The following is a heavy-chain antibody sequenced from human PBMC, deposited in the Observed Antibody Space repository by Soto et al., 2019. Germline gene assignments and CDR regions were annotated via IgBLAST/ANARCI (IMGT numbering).Heavy chain of an antibody. D-gene: IGHD6-6*01. V-gene: IGHV1-69*01. CDR2: IIPIFGTA. J-gene: IGHJ4*02. CDR1: GGTFGSYA. CDR3: ARTPSSIAARPRIYFDY. Sequence: QVQLVQSGAEVKKPGSSLKVSGKAPGGTFGSYAFSWVRQAPGQGLEWMGGIIPIFGTANYAQKFQGRVTITADESTSTAYMELSSLRSEDTAVYYCARTPSSIAARPRIYFDYWGQGTLVTVSS.